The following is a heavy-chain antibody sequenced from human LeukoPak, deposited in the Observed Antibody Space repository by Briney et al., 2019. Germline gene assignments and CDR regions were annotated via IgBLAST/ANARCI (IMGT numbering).Heavy chain of an antibody. CDR1: GFTFSSYE. V-gene: IGHV3-48*03. D-gene: IGHD5-18*01. CDR3: AKEKGYSYGYVGDWFDP. Sequence: GGSLRLSCAASGFTFSSYEMNWVRQAPGKGLEWVSYISSSGSTIYYADSVKGRFTISRDNSKNTLYLQMNSLRAEDTAVYYCAKEKGYSYGYVGDWFDPWGQGTLVTVSS. CDR2: ISSSGSTI. J-gene: IGHJ5*02.